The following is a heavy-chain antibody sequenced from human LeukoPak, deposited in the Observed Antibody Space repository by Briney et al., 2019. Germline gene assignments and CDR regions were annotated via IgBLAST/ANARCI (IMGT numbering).Heavy chain of an antibody. J-gene: IGHJ4*02. V-gene: IGHV1-2*02. D-gene: IGHD6-19*01. CDR1: GYTFTGYY. Sequence: ASVKVSCKASGYTFTGYYMHWVRQAPGQGLEWMGWINPNSGGTNYAQKFQGRVTMTRDTSISTAYVELSRLRSDDTAVYYCARERAGVATYYFDYWGQGTLVTVSS. CDR3: ARERAGVATYYFDY. CDR2: INPNSGGT.